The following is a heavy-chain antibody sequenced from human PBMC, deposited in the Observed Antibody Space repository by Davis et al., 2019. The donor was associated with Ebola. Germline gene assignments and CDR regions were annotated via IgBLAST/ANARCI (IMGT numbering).Heavy chain of an antibody. J-gene: IGHJ4*02. V-gene: IGHV3-7*03. CDR3: ARVGGSCYGY. Sequence: PSETLSLTCAASGFTFNSYWMSWVRQAPGKGLEWVANIKQDGSEKYYVDSVKGRFTISRDNAENSLYLQMNSLRAEDTAVYYCARVGGSCYGYWGQGVLVTVSS. CDR2: IKQDGSEK. D-gene: IGHD2-15*01. CDR1: GFTFNSYW.